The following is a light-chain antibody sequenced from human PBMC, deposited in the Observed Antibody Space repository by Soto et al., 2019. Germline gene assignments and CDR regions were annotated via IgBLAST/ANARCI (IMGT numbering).Light chain of an antibody. J-gene: IGKJ1*01. V-gene: IGKV3-20*01. CDR1: QSVSSTY. CDR3: QQYGSLRWT. CDR2: GAS. Sequence: EIVLTQSPDTLSLFPGERATLSCRASQSVSSTYLAWYQQKLGQAPRLLIFGASSRATGNPDRFSGSGSGTDLTLTISRLEPEGFAVDYCQQYGSLRWTVGQGTKVEIK.